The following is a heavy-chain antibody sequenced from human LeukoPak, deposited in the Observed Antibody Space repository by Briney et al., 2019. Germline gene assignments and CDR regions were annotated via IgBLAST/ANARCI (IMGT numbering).Heavy chain of an antibody. CDR1: GYTFTPYF. D-gene: IGHD3-10*01. V-gene: IGHV1-8*02. CDR2: MNPNSGNT. J-gene: IGHJ4*02. Sequence: ASVKVSCKASGYTFTPYFIHWVRQAPGQGLEWMGWMNPNSGNTGYAQKFQGRVTMTRNTSISTAYMELSSLRSEDTAVYYCARGVMVRGVKVFDYWGQGTLVTVSS. CDR3: ARGVMVRGVKVFDY.